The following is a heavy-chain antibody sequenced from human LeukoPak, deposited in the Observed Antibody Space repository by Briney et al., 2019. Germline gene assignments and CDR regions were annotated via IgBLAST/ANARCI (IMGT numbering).Heavy chain of an antibody. CDR3: AELGITMIGGV. Sequence: GGSLRLSCAACGFTVSDNYMSWVSQAPGKGLEWVSVIFTGGTTYYADSVKGRFTISRDNSKNTLYLQMNSLRAEDTAVYYCAELGITMIGGVWGKGTTVTISP. D-gene: IGHD3-10*02. V-gene: IGHV3-66*01. CDR2: IFTGGTT. J-gene: IGHJ6*04. CDR1: GFTVSDNY.